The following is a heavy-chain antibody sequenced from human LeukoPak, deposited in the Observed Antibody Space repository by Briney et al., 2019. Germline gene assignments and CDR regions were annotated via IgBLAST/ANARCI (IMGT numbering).Heavy chain of an antibody. CDR1: GYTFTSYD. V-gene: IGHV1-8*01. Sequence: ASVKVSCKASGYTFTSYDINWVRQATGQGLEWMGWMNPNSGNTGYAQKFQGRVTMTRNTSISTAYMELSSLRSEDTAMYYCARVGSSGYYSSFDYWGQGTLVTVSS. CDR3: ARVGSSGYYSSFDY. J-gene: IGHJ4*02. CDR2: MNPNSGNT. D-gene: IGHD3-22*01.